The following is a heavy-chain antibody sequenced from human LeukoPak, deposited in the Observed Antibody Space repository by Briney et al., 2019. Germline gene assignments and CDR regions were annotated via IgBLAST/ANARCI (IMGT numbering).Heavy chain of an antibody. D-gene: IGHD6-19*01. CDR1: GFTFSSYA. J-gene: IGHJ6*02. V-gene: IGHV3-30-3*01. Sequence: PGGSLRLSCAASGFTFSSYAMHWVRQAPGKGLEWVAVISYDGSNKYYADSVKGRFTISRDNSKNTLYLQMNSLRAEDTAVYYCARDLLYSSGYYGMDVWGQGTTVTVSS. CDR3: ARDLLYSSGYYGMDV. CDR2: ISYDGSNK.